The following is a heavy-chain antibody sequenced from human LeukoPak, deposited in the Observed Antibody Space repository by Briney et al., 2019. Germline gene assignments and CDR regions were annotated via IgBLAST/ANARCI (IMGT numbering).Heavy chain of an antibody. J-gene: IGHJ3*01. V-gene: IGHV1-46*01. CDR2: INPSGGST. D-gene: IGHD3-22*01. CDR1: GYTFTSYY. Sequence: GASVKVSCKASGYTFTSYYMHWVRQAPGQGLEWMGIINPSGGSTSYAQKFQGRVTMTRDTSTSTVYMELSSLRSEDTAVYYCARDAAELYYYDSSGYSFWGQGTMVTVSS. CDR3: ARDAAELYYYDSSGYSF.